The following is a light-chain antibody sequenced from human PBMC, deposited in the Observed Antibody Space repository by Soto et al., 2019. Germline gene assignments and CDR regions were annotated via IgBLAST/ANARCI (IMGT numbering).Light chain of an antibody. J-gene: IGLJ2*01. V-gene: IGLV2-23*01. CDR1: SSDVGGSGL. Sequence: QSALTQPASLSGSPGQSITISCTGTSSDVGGSGLVSWYQFHPGKAPKLLIFEGFKRPSGISNRFSGSKSDSTASLTISGLQAEDEADYYCCSYAGRSTWDVVFGGGTQLTVL. CDR2: EGF. CDR3: CSYAGRSTWDVV.